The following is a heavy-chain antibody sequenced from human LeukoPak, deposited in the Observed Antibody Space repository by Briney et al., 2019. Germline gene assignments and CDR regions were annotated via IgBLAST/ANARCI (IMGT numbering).Heavy chain of an antibody. V-gene: IGHV3-7*01. CDR3: AREGQYYYGSGITRSYYYYGMDV. Sequence: GGSLRLSCAASGFTFSSYWMSWVRQAPGKGLEWEANIKQDGSEKYYVDSVKGRSTISRDNAKNSLYLQMNSLRAEDTAVYYCAREGQYYYGSGITRSYYYYGMDVWGQGTTVTVSS. CDR1: GFTFSSYW. J-gene: IGHJ6*02. CDR2: IKQDGSEK. D-gene: IGHD3-10*01.